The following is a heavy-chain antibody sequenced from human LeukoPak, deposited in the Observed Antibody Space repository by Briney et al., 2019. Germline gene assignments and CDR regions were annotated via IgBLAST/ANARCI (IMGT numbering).Heavy chain of an antibody. V-gene: IGHV1-69*06. CDR3: ARHYGSGSYTNYYYYYYMDV. CDR2: IIPIFGTA. D-gene: IGHD3-10*01. Sequence: ASVKVSCKASGGTFSSYAISWVRQAPGQGLEWMGGIIPIFGTANYAQKFQGRVTITADKSTSTAYMELSSLRSEDTAVYYCARHYGSGSYTNYYYYYYMDVWGKGTTVTVSS. CDR1: GGTFSSYA. J-gene: IGHJ6*03.